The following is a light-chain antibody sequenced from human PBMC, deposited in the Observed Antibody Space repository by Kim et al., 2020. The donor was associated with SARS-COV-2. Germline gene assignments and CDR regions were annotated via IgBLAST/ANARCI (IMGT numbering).Light chain of an antibody. CDR2: QDS. CDR3: REWDSSLWV. CDR1: KLGDKY. Sequence: VPPTQTAVITFSGDKLGDKYAGWDKQKPGQSPVRVIYQDSKRPSGIPERFAGSNSGNTATLTISGTQAMDEADYYGREWDSSLWVFGGGTKRTVL. J-gene: IGLJ3*02. V-gene: IGLV3-1*01.